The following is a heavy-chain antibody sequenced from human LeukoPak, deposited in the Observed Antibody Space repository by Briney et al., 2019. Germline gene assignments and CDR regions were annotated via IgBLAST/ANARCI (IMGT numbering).Heavy chain of an antibody. J-gene: IGHJ4*02. CDR2: INQDGTEK. CDR1: GFTFSNYY. CDR3: ARDRRGFDY. D-gene: IGHD3-10*01. Sequence: GGSLRLSYAASGFTFSNYYMTWVRQAPGKGLEWVANINQDGTEKYYVDSVKGRFTISRDSAKNSLFLRMNSLRAEDTAVYYCARDRRGFDYWGQGTLVTVSS. V-gene: IGHV3-7*04.